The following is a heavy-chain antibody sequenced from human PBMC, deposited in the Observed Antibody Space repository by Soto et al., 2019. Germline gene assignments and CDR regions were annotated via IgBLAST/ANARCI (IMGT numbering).Heavy chain of an antibody. V-gene: IGHV1-3*01. CDR1: GYTFTSYA. D-gene: IGHD1-26*01. CDR2: INAGNGNT. Sequence: ASVKVSCKASGYTFTSYAMHWVRQAPGQRLEWMGWINAGNGNTKYSQKFQGRVTITRDTSASTAYMELSSLRSEDTAVYYCARSGSYFESNWFDPWGQGTLVTVSS. CDR3: ARSGSYFESNWFDP. J-gene: IGHJ5*02.